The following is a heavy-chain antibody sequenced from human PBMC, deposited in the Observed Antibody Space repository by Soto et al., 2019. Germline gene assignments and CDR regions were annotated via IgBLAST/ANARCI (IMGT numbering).Heavy chain of an antibody. CDR2: ISGSGGST. D-gene: IGHD4-4*01. Sequence: VGSVRLSCAASGFTFTSYAMSWVRQAPGKGLEWVSAISGSGGSTYYADSVKGRFTISRDNSKNTLYLQMNSLRAEDTAVYYCAKDRHDYTPSNWFDPWGQGTLVTVSS. J-gene: IGHJ5*02. V-gene: IGHV3-23*01. CDR3: AKDRHDYTPSNWFDP. CDR1: GFTFTSYA.